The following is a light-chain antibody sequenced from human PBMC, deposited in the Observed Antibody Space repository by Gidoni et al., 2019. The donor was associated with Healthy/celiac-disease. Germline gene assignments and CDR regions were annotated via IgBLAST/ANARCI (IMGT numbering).Light chain of an antibody. Sequence: EIVLTQSTATLSLSPGERATLSCGASQSVSSSYLAWYQQKPGLAPRPLIYDASSRATGIPDRFSGRGSGTDFTLTISRLEPEDFAVYYCQQYGSSPRTFGQGTQVEIK. CDR3: QQYGSSPRT. J-gene: IGKJ1*01. V-gene: IGKV3D-20*01. CDR2: DAS. CDR1: QSVSSSY.